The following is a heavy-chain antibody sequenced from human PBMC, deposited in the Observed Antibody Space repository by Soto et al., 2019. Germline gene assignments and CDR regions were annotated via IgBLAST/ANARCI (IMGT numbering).Heavy chain of an antibody. V-gene: IGHV1-69*01. CDR2: IIPIFGTA. D-gene: IGHD4-4*01. CDR1: GGTFSSYA. J-gene: IGHJ2*01. Sequence: QVQLVQSGAEVKKPGSSVKVSCKASGGTFSSYAISWVRQAPGQGLEWMGGIIPIFGTANYAQKFQGRVTITADESTSTAYMELRSLRSEDTAVYYCARVGPPSYPGCNLDWYFDLWGLGTLVTVSS. CDR3: ARVGPPSYPGCNLDWYFDL.